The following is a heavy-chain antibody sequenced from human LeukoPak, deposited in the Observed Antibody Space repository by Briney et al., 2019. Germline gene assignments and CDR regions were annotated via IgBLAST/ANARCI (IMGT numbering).Heavy chain of an antibody. V-gene: IGHV3-20*04. D-gene: IGHD6-19*01. CDR3: ARGMVQHSSGWYALDY. J-gene: IGHJ4*02. CDR1: GFTFDDCA. CDR2: ITWNGGST. Sequence: GGSLRLSCAASGFTFDDCAMSWVRQAPGKGLEWVSGITWNGGSTNYADSVKGRFTISRDNAKNSLYLQMNSLRAEDTALYYCARGMVQHSSGWYALDYWGQGTLVTVSS.